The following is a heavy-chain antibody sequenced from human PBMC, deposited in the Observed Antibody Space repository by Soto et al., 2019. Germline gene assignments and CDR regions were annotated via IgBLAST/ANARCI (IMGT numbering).Heavy chain of an antibody. J-gene: IGHJ6*02. D-gene: IGHD2-2*01. CDR3: ARERSVGYCITTTCPKPFYYYAMDV. Sequence: QVQLVQSGAEVKKPGSSLKVSCKASGGTFTNYAFSWVRQAPGQGPEWMGGIIPIFGTPVYAQKFQGRVIITADESTRTVSMELNSLRSDDTAVYYCARERSVGYCITTTCPKPFYYYAMDVWGQGTTVTVSS. CDR2: IIPIFGTP. CDR1: GGTFTNYA. V-gene: IGHV1-69*12.